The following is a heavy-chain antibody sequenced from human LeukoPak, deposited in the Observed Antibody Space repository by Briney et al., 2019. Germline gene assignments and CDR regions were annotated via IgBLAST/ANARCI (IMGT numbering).Heavy chain of an antibody. D-gene: IGHD1-26*01. Sequence: SQTLSLTCTVSRGSISSGDYCWSWIRQPPGKGLEWIGYIYYSGSTYYNPSLKSRVTISVDTSKNQFSLKLSSVTAAYTAVYYCARLPRVVGAFDIWGQGTMVTVSS. CDR2: IYYSGST. CDR3: ARLPRVVGAFDI. V-gene: IGHV4-30-4*01. J-gene: IGHJ3*02. CDR1: RGSISSGDYC.